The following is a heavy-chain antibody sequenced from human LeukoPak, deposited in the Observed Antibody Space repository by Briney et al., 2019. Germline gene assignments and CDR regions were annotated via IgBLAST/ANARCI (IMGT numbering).Heavy chain of an antibody. D-gene: IGHD2-15*01. Sequence: SETLSLTCTVSGSSISTYYWNWIRQPAGKRLEWIGRIYTSGSTDYNPSLKSRVTMSVDTSKNQFSLKLSSVTAADTAVYYCARGYCSGARCYSADYWGQGTLVTVSS. CDR2: IYTSGST. CDR3: ARGYCSGARCYSADY. CDR1: GSSISTYY. V-gene: IGHV4-4*07. J-gene: IGHJ4*02.